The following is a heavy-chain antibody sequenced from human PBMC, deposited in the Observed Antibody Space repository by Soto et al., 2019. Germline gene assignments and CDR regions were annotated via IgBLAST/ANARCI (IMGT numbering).Heavy chain of an antibody. J-gene: IGHJ4*02. D-gene: IGHD2-2*01. CDR1: GFTFSNYD. V-gene: IGHV3-23*01. CDR3: AKDDDIVVVPAAFGH. Sequence: GGSLRLSCAASGFTFSNYDMNWVRQAPGKGLEWVSVVISSGTGTYYADSVKGRFTISRDNSKNALYLLMNSLRAEDTALYYCAKDDDIVVVPAAFGHWGQGTLVTVSS. CDR2: VISSGTGT.